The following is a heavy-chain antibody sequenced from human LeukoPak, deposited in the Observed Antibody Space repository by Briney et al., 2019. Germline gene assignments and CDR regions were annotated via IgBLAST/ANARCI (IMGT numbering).Heavy chain of an antibody. CDR1: GFTFSSYG. V-gene: IGHV3-30*03. D-gene: IGHD2-15*01. CDR3: ARDCTGGTCYDAFDI. CDR2: ISYDGSNK. J-gene: IGHJ3*02. Sequence: GRSLRLSCAASGFTFSSYGMHWVRQAPGKGLEWVTLISYDGSNKYYADSVKGRFTISRDNSKNTLYLQMNSLRAGDTSVYYCARDCTGGTCYDAFDIWGQGKMVTVSS.